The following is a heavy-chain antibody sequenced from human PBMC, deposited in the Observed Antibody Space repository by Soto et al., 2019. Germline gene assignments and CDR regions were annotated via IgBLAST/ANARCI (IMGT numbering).Heavy chain of an antibody. V-gene: IGHV4-39*01. D-gene: IGHD2-15*01. CDR1: GGSISSSSYY. CDR3: ARLLLRVGGGSH. Sequence: PSETLSLTCTVSGGSISSSSYYWGWIRQPPGKGLEWIGSIYYSGSTYYNPSLKSRVTISVDTSKNQFSLKLSSVTAADTAVYYCARLLLRVGGGSHWGQGTLVTVSS. J-gene: IGHJ4*02. CDR2: IYYSGST.